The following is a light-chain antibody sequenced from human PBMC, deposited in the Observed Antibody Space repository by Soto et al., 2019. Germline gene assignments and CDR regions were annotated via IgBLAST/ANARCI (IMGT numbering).Light chain of an antibody. Sequence: QSVLTQPPSASGTPGQRVTISCSGSSSNIESNYLWWYQQLPGTAPKLLIYRNNQRPSGVPDRFSGSKSGTSASLAIRGLQSEDEADYYCATWDDSLSGRVFGGGTKLTVL. J-gene: IGLJ2*01. V-gene: IGLV1-47*01. CDR1: SSNIESNY. CDR3: ATWDDSLSGRV. CDR2: RNN.